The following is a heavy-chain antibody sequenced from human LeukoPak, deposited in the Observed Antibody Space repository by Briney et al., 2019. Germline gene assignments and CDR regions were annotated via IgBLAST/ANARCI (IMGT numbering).Heavy chain of an antibody. CDR2: ISSDSSYI. D-gene: IGHD3-16*01. Sequence: GGSLRLSCAASGFTFSSYAMEWVRQAPGKGLEWVSSISSDSSYIYYADSVKGRFTISRDNAKNSLYLQMNSLRAEDTAVYYCARGSVGGGNYFDYWGQGTLVTVSS. J-gene: IGHJ4*02. CDR3: ARGSVGGGNYFDY. CDR1: GFTFSSYA. V-gene: IGHV3-21*01.